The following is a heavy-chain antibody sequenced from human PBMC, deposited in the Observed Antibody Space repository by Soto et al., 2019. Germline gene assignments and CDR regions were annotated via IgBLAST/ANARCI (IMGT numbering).Heavy chain of an antibody. CDR1: GGSISSSSYY. Sequence: QLQLQESGPGLVKPSETLSLTCTVSGGSISSSSYYWGWIRQPPGKGLEWIGSIYYSGSTYYNPSLKSRVTISVDTSKNQFSLKLSSVTAADTAVYCCASYYDSSGYLDYWGQGTLVTVSS. J-gene: IGHJ4*02. CDR2: IYYSGST. CDR3: ASYYDSSGYLDY. V-gene: IGHV4-39*01. D-gene: IGHD3-22*01.